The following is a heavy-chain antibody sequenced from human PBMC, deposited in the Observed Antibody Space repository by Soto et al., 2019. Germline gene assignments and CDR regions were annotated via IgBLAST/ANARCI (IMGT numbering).Heavy chain of an antibody. CDR3: TRLNGFDP. V-gene: IGHV3-73*02. CDR2: IRSKANSYAT. J-gene: IGHJ5*02. Sequence: EVQLVESGGGLVQPGGSLKLSCAASGFTFSGSAMHWVRQASGKGLEWVGRIRSKANSYATAYAASVKGRFTISRDDSRNTAYLQMNSLKTEDPAVYYCTRLNGFDPWGQGTLVTVSS. CDR1: GFTFSGSA.